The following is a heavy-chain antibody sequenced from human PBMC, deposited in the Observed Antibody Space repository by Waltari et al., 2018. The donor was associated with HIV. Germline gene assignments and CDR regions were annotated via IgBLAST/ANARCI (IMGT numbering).Heavy chain of an antibody. J-gene: IGHJ4*02. CDR1: GFTFSSYS. CDR3: ARDYSGTYADFDY. CDR2: ISSSGSTI. Sequence: EVQLVESGGGLVQPGGSLRLSCAASGFTFSSYSMNWVRQAPGKGLEWVSYISSSGSTIYYADSVRGRFTISRDNAKNSLCLQLNSLRAEDTAVYYCARDYSGTYADFDYWGQGTLVTVSS. D-gene: IGHD1-26*01. V-gene: IGHV3-48*01.